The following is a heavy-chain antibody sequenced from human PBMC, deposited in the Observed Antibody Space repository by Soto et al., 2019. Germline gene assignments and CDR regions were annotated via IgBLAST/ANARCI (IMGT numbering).Heavy chain of an antibody. D-gene: IGHD2-2*01. CDR3: ARLAGYCSGTSCYGYYGMDV. CDR1: GGSISSYY. V-gene: IGHV4-59*08. J-gene: IGHJ6*02. CDR2: IDYSGST. Sequence: SETLSLTCTVSGGSISSYYWSWIRQPPGKGLEWIGYIDYSGSTNYNPSLKSRLIISADTSKNQFSLKVSSVTAADTAVFYCARLAGYCSGTSCYGYYGMDVWGQGTTVTVSS.